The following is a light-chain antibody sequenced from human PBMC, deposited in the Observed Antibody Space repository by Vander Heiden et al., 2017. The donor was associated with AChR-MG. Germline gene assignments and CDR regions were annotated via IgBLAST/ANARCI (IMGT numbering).Light chain of an antibody. CDR1: SSDVGAYNY. V-gene: IGLV2-11*01. J-gene: IGLJ3*02. Sequence: QSALTQPHSVSGSPGQSLTISCTGTSSDVGAYNYVSWYQQHTGKAPKLIIYDVTNRPSGVPDRFSGSKSGDTASLTISGLQAEDEADYYCCSYAGSYTWVFGGGTTLTVL. CDR2: DVT. CDR3: CSYAGSYTWV.